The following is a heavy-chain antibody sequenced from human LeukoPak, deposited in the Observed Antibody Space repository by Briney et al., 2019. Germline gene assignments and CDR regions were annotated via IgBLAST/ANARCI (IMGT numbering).Heavy chain of an antibody. CDR1: GFTLSSYW. J-gene: IGHJ1*01. CDR2: INSDGSST. D-gene: IGHD3-22*01. Sequence: GASLRLSCAASGFTLSSYWMHWVRQAPVKGLVWVSRINSDGSSTSYADSVKGRFTISRDNAKKTLYLQMNSLRAEDTAVYYCARHMYYYDSSGYYQHWGQGTLVTVSS. V-gene: IGHV3-74*01. CDR3: ARHMYYYDSSGYYQH.